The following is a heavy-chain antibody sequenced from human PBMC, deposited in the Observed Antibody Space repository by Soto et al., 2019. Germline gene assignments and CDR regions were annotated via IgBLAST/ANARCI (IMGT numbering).Heavy chain of an antibody. J-gene: IGHJ5*02. Sequence: SGPTLVNPTQTLTLTCSFSGFSLSVYGVRVIWFRQPPGETLEWLALIHWNDDKRYSPYLKSRLTITKDTSKNQVVLTLTNLDPLDTGTYFCAHTKDSSGFLTSWGQGILHTVST. D-gene: IGHD3-22*01. V-gene: IGHV2-5*01. CDR1: GFSLSVYGVR. CDR3: AHTKDSSGFLTS. CDR2: IHWNDDK.